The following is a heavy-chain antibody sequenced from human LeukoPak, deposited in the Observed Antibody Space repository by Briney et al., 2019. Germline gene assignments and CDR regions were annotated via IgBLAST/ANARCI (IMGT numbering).Heavy chain of an antibody. Sequence: SETLSLTCSVPFGSISSHYWSWIRQPPGKGLEWIGHIFYSGTTTYNPSLKSRVTISLDTSKNQFSLNLTSVTAADTAVYYCARERQQLARRFEAFDIWGQGTMVTVSS. CDR2: IFYSGTT. CDR3: ARERQQLARRFEAFDI. J-gene: IGHJ3*02. V-gene: IGHV4-59*11. D-gene: IGHD6-13*01. CDR1: FGSISSHY.